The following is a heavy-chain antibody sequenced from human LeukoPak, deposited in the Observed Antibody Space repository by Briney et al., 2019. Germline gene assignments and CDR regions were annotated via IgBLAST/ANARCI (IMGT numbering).Heavy chain of an antibody. Sequence: SETLSLTCTVSGGSISSYYWSWIRQPPGKGLEWIGYIYYSGSTNYNPSLKSRVTISVDTSKNRFSLKLSSVTAADTAVYYCARDEGRGYSYGYDYWGQGTLVTVSS. CDR3: ARDEGRGYSYGYDY. J-gene: IGHJ4*02. V-gene: IGHV4-59*01. CDR2: IYYSGST. D-gene: IGHD5-18*01. CDR1: GGSISSYY.